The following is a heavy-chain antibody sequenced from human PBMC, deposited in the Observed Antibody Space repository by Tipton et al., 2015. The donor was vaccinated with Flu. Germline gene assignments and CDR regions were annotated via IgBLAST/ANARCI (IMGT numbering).Heavy chain of an antibody. J-gene: IGHJ4*02. D-gene: IGHD6-13*01. V-gene: IGHV3-11*04. Sequence: SLRLSCAASGFTFSDYYMSWIRQAPGKGLEWVSYISGSGTTIHYADSVKGRFTISRDNAKNSLYLQMNSLRVEDTAVYYCVRAIAAAGSRWGQGTLVTVSS. CDR1: GFTFSDYY. CDR2: ISGSGTTI. CDR3: VRAIAAAGSR.